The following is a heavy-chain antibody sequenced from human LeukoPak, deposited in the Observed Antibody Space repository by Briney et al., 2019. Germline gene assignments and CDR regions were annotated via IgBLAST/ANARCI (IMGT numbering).Heavy chain of an antibody. CDR3: ARDGSNWFDP. CDR1: GGSVSSGSYY. V-gene: IGHV4-61*01. J-gene: IGHJ5*02. D-gene: IGHD2-2*03. Sequence: SETLSLTCTVSGGSVSSGSYYWSWIRQPPGKGLEWIGYIYYSGSTNYNPSLKSRVTISVDTSKNQFSLKLSSVTAADTAVYYCARDGSNWFDPWGQGTLVTVSS. CDR2: IYYSGST.